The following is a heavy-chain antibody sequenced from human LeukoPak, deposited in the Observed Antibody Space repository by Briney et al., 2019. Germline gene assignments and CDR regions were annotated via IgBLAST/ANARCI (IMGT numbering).Heavy chain of an antibody. V-gene: IGHV4-59*08. Sequence: SETLSLTCTVSGGSISSYYRSWIRQPPRKGLEWIGYIYYSGSTNYNPSLKSRVTISVDTSKNQFSLKLSSVTAADTAVYYCARHADYYDSPDYWGQGTLVTVSS. CDR2: IYYSGST. D-gene: IGHD3-22*01. J-gene: IGHJ4*02. CDR1: GGSISSYY. CDR3: ARHADYYDSPDY.